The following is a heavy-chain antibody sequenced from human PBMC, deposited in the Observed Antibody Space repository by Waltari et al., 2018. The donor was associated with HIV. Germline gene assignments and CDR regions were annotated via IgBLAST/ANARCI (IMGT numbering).Heavy chain of an antibody. CDR1: GGSFSDYY. CDR3: ARGGNYYRSGSYYKLDY. CDR2: INHSGST. J-gene: IGHJ4*02. V-gene: IGHV4-34*01. Sequence: QVQLQQWGAGLLKPSETLSLTCAVYGGSFSDYYWSWIRQPPGKGLEWIGKINHSGSTNYNPSLNSRVTISVDTSKNQFSLKLSSVTAADTAVYYCARGGNYYRSGSYYKLDYWGQGTLVTVSS. D-gene: IGHD3-10*01.